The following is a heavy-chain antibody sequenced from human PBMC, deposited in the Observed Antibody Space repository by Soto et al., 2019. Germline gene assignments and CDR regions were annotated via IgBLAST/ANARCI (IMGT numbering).Heavy chain of an antibody. CDR3: AKDIRERLWFGAQPLENAFDI. Sequence: GGSLRLSCAASGFTFDDYAMHWVRQAPGKGLEWVSGISWNSGSIGYADSVKGRFTISRDNAKNSLYLQMNSLRAEDTALYYCAKDIRERLWFGAQPLENAFDIWGQGTMVTVSS. CDR2: ISWNSGSI. D-gene: IGHD3-10*01. V-gene: IGHV3-9*01. CDR1: GFTFDDYA. J-gene: IGHJ3*02.